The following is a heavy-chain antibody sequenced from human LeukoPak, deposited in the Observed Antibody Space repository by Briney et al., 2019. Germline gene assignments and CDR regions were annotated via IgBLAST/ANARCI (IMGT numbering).Heavy chain of an antibody. CDR1: GFTFSSYA. J-gene: IGHJ4*02. CDR3: ARGPYGSGFYYFDY. D-gene: IGHD3-10*01. V-gene: IGHV3-64*01. Sequence: GGSLRLSCAASGFTFSSYAMHWVRQAPGKGLEYVSAISSNGGSTYYANSVKGRFTISRDNSKNTLYLQMGSLRAEDMAVYYCARGPYGSGFYYFDYWGQGTLVTVSS. CDR2: ISSNGGST.